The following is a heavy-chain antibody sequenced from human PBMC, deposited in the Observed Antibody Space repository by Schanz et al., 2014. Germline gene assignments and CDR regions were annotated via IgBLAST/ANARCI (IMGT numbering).Heavy chain of an antibody. V-gene: IGHV1-46*01. CDR3: ARDLTVDTGYVVHYYYYGMDV. CDR2: INPSGGST. D-gene: IGHD5-12*01. CDR1: GGTFSSYT. Sequence: QVQLVQSGAEVKKPGSSVKVSCKASGGTFSSYTISWVRQAPGQGLEWMGMINPSGGSTTYAQKFQGRVTMTRDTSTSTVYMDLRSLRSDDTAVYYCARDLTVDTGYVVHYYYYGMDVWGQGTTVTVSS. J-gene: IGHJ6*02.